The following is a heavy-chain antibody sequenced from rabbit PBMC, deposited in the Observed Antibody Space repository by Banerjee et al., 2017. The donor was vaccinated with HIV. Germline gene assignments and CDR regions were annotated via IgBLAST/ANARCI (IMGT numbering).Heavy chain of an antibody. CDR3: ARDPSYDDYADSLYYFDL. J-gene: IGHJ4*01. CDR2: IYSSSLYP. Sequence: EESGGDLVKPGASLTLTCKASGFDFSSAAMCWVRQAPGKGPEWIASIYSSSLYPWYASWAKGRFTISRSPSLSTVTLQMTSLTAADTAAYFCARDPSYDDYADSLYYFDLWGPGTLVTVS. D-gene: IGHD2-1*01. V-gene: IGHV1S47*01. CDR1: GFDFSSAA.